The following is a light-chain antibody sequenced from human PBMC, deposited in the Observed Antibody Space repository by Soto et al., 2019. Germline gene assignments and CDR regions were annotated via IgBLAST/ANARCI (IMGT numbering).Light chain of an antibody. CDR1: RSNIGKTY. Sequence: QSVLTQPPSVSAAPGQKVSISCSGSRSNIGKTYVYWYQQLPGTAPKLLIYDNNKRPSGIPDRFSGSKSGTAATLGITGLQTGDEADYYCGTWDYSLSAGVFGGGTKLTVL. CDR3: GTWDYSLSAGV. V-gene: IGLV1-51*01. CDR2: DNN. J-gene: IGLJ2*01.